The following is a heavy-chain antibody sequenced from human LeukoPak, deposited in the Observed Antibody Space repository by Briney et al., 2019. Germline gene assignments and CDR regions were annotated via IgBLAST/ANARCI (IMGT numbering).Heavy chain of an antibody. CDR1: GFTFSTYW. Sequence: GGSLRLSCAASGFTFSTYWMHWVRQAPGKGLVWVSRISSDGSSTTYADSVKGRFTISRDNAKNTLYLQMNSLRAEDTAVYYCVGCSGGTCSDFDYWGRGTLVTVSS. D-gene: IGHD2-15*01. V-gene: IGHV3-74*01. CDR2: ISSDGSST. CDR3: VGCSGGTCSDFDY. J-gene: IGHJ4*02.